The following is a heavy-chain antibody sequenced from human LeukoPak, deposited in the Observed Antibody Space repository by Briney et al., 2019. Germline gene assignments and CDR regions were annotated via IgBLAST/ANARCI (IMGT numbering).Heavy chain of an antibody. CDR1: GFSFSTYA. CDR3: AKMSPYTSGWPSDC. V-gene: IGHV3-23*01. D-gene: IGHD6-19*01. Sequence: GRSLRLSCAASGFSFSTYAMSWVRQAPGKGLEWVSTISSGGDSTYYPVSVKGRFTISRDNSKNTLYLQIKNVRAEDTAKYYCAKMSPYTSGWPSDCWGQGTLVTVSS. J-gene: IGHJ4*02. CDR2: ISSGGDST.